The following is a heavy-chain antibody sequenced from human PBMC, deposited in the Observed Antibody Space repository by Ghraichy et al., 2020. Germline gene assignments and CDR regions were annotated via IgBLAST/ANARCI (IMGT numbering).Heavy chain of an antibody. CDR3: ARGDIVVVPAAMGAGYYYYMDV. CDR2: ISAYNGNT. V-gene: IGHV1-18*04. D-gene: IGHD2-2*01. Sequence: ASVKVSCKASGYTFTSYGISWVRQAPGQGLEWMGWISAYNGNTNYAQKLQGRVTMTTDTSTSTVYMELRSLRSDDTAVYYCARGDIVVVPAAMGAGYYYYMDVWGKGTTVTVSS. CDR1: GYTFTSYG. J-gene: IGHJ6*03.